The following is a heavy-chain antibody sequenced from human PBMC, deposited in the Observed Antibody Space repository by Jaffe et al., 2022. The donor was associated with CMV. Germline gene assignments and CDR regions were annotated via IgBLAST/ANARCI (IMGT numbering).Heavy chain of an antibody. V-gene: IGHV3-23*04. CDR1: GFTFSSYA. CDR2: ISGSGGST. D-gene: IGHD3-22*01. Sequence: EVQLVESGGGLVQPGGSLRLSCAASGFTFSSYAMSWVRQAPGKGLEWVSAISGSGGSTYYADSVKGRFTISRDNSKNTLYLQMNSLRAEDTAVYYCAKDLDYYDSSGYRHTNWFDPWGQGTLVTVSS. J-gene: IGHJ5*02. CDR3: AKDLDYYDSSGYRHTNWFDP.